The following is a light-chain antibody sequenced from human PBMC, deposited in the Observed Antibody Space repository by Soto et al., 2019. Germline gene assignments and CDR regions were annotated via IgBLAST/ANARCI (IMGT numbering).Light chain of an antibody. CDR3: QQFGSSLT. J-gene: IGKJ4*01. V-gene: IGKV3-20*01. CDR1: QSVSSY. CDR2: GAS. Sequence: EIVLTQSPATLSLSPGERATLSCRASQSVSSYLAWYQQKPGQAPSLLIYGASSRATGIPDRFRGSGSGTDFTLTISRLEPEDFAVYYCQQFGSSLTFGGGTKVDI.